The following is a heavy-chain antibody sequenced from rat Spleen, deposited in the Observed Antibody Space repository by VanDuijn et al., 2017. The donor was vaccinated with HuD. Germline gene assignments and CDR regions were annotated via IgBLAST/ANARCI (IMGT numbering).Heavy chain of an antibody. CDR2: ITNTGSST. V-gene: IGHV5-19*01. CDR3: TTGFAY. CDR1: GFTFSNYG. Sequence: EVQLVESGGGLVQPGRSLKLSCAASGFTFSNYGMHWIRQAPTKGLEWVASITNTGSSTYYPDSVKGRFTISRDNAKSTLYLQMNSLRSEDTATYYCTTGFAYWGQGVKVTVSS. J-gene: IGHJ2*01.